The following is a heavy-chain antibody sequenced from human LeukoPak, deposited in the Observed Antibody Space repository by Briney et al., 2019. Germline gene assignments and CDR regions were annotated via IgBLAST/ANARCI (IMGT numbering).Heavy chain of an antibody. D-gene: IGHD2-15*01. Sequence: SETLSLTCTVSGASISSSSYYWGWIRQPPGRGLEWIGSIYYSGSTYYNPSLKSRVTISVDTSKNQFSLKLSSVTAADTAVYYCARRNVVVVAATLLNWFDPWGQGTLVTVSS. CDR3: ARRNVVVVAATLLNWFDP. J-gene: IGHJ5*02. CDR1: GASISSSSYY. CDR2: IYYSGST. V-gene: IGHV4-39*01.